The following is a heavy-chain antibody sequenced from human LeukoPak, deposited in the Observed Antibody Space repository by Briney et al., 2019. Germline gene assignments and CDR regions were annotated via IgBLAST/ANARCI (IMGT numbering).Heavy chain of an antibody. CDR2: IIPILGIA. D-gene: IGHD5-12*01. CDR1: GGTFSSYA. CDR3: ARDDSHSGYDFVPSGFDY. J-gene: IGHJ4*02. Sequence: ASVKVSCKASGGTFSSYAISWVRQAPGQGLEWMGRIIPILGIANYAQKFQGRGTITADKSTSTAYMELSSLRSEDTAVYYCARDDSHSGYDFVPSGFDYWGQGTMVTVYS. V-gene: IGHV1-69*04.